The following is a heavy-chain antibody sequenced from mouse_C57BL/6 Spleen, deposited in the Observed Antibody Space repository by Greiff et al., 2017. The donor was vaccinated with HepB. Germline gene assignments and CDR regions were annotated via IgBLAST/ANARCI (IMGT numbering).Heavy chain of an antibody. Sequence: EVQLQQSGPGLVKPSQSLSLTCSVTGYSITSGYYWNWIRQFPGNKLEWMGYISYDGSNNYNPSLKNRISITRDTSKNQFFLKLNSVTTEDTATYYCARAERRKGFAYWGQGTLVTVSA. CDR2: ISYDGSN. CDR1: GYSITSGYY. J-gene: IGHJ3*01. CDR3: ARAERRKGFAY. V-gene: IGHV3-6*01.